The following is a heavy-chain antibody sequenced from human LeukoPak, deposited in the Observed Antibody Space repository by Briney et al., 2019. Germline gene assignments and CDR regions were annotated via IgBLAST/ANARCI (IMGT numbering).Heavy chain of an antibody. D-gene: IGHD4-11*01. J-gene: IGHJ6*02. Sequence: ASVKVSCKASGSTFTTYGIHWVRQAPGQGLEWMGWINAYNDNTNYEQKFQGRFSMTTDYSASTASMQLRSLRSDDTTVFYCSSDSRLGYYGMDIWGQGTTVTVS. CDR2: INAYNDNT. V-gene: IGHV1-18*01. CDR1: GSTFTTYG. CDR3: SSDSRLGYYGMDI.